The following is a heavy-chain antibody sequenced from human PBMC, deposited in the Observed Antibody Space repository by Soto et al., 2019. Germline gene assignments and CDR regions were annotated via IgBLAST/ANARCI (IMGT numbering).Heavy chain of an antibody. CDR1: GFVFSSYA. V-gene: IGHV3-23*01. J-gene: IGHJ4*02. CDR3: AKDAAVVSSTFNCFDS. D-gene: IGHD6-13*01. Sequence: EVHLLESGGGLVQPGGSLRLSCAASGFVFSSYAMSWVRQAPGQGLEWVSGIGGSLGYKSYADSGKGRFTISRENSKKTPYMQMESLGAEGTAVYDVAKDAAVVSSTFNCFDSWGQGALFAVAS. CDR2: IGGSLGYK.